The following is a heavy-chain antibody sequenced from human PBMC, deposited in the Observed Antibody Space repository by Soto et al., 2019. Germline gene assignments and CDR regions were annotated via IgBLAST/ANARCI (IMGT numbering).Heavy chain of an antibody. V-gene: IGHV4-59*02. CDR2: IYYSGST. D-gene: IGHD3-3*01. CDR1: GGSVSSYY. CDR3: ARAVGYEFWSAYQDY. J-gene: IGHJ4*02. Sequence: PSETLSLTCTVSGGSVSSYYWSWIRQPPGKGLEWIGYIYYSGSTNYNPSLKSRVTISVDTPKNQFSLKLSSVIAADTAVYYCARAVGYEFWSAYQDYRGQGTLVTV.